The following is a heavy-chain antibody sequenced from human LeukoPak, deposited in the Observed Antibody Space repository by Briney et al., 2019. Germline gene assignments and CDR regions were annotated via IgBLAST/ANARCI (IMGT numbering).Heavy chain of an antibody. CDR3: ARQGEAASFDY. D-gene: IGHD6-13*01. CDR2: INSYSGGK. J-gene: IGHJ4*02. CDR1: GYTFTCAY. V-gene: IGHV1-2*02. Sequence: ASVKVSCKASGYTFTCAYIHWVRQAPGQGPEWMGWINSYSGGKNYAQKFQGRVTLTRDTSLGTAYMELSRLRSDDTAVYYCARQGEAASFDYWGQGTLVTVSS.